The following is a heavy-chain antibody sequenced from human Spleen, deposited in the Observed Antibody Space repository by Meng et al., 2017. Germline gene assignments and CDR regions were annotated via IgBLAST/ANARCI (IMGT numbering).Heavy chain of an antibody. Sequence: ASVKVSCKASGYTFTSYGISWVRQAPGQGLEWMAWMNPKSGNIGYAQNFQGRVTTTMDTSTTTAYMELSTLRSEDTAVYYCARAKYSETTGYYYYGLDVWGQGTTVTVSS. CDR1: GYTFTSYG. CDR3: ARAKYSETTGYYYYGLDV. D-gene: IGHD1-26*01. J-gene: IGHJ6*02. V-gene: IGHV1-8*02. CDR2: MNPKSGNI.